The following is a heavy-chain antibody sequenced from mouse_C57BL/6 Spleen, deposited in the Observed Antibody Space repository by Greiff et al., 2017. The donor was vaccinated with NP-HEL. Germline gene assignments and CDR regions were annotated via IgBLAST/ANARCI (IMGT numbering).Heavy chain of an antibody. V-gene: IGHV2-6*01. Sequence: VKVVESGPGLVAPSQSLSITCTVSGFSLTSYGVDWVRQSPGKGLEWLGVIWGVGSTNYNSALKSRLSISKDNSKSQVFLKMNSLQTDDTAMYYCASNYGSRGGFAYWGQGTLVTVSA. CDR2: IWGVGST. J-gene: IGHJ3*01. CDR1: GFSLTSYG. D-gene: IGHD1-1*01. CDR3: ASNYGSRGGFAY.